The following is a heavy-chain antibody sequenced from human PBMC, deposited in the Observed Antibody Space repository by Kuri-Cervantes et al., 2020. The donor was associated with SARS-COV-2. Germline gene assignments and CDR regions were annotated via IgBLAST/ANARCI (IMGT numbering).Heavy chain of an antibody. Sequence: ASVKVSCKASGYTFTNYAINRVRQAPGQGLEWMGWLNTHNGNTENVQDLQGRVTMTTDTSTSTAYMELRSLRSDDTATYYCARVFQYSSGWYREGELTPKRYYYYMDVRGKGTTVTVYS. J-gene: IGHJ6*03. CDR1: GYTFTNYA. CDR3: ARVFQYSSGWYREGELTPKRYYYYMDV. CDR2: LNTHNGNT. D-gene: IGHD6-19*01. V-gene: IGHV1-18*01.